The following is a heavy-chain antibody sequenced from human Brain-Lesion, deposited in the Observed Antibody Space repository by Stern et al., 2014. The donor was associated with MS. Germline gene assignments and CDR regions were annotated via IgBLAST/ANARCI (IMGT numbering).Heavy chain of an antibody. CDR3: ARDITGSSAYFAY. CDR2: ISWNSGTI. J-gene: IGHJ4*02. V-gene: IGHV3-9*01. Sequence: EVQLVESGGDLVQPGRSLSLSCAAFGFTFDDYAMHWVRQAPGTGLELVAGISWNSGTIGYADSVKGRFTTSRDNAYSSLYLQMNSLRPEDTALYYCARDITGSSAYFAYWGQGTLVTVSS. CDR1: GFTFDDYA. D-gene: IGHD1-14*01.